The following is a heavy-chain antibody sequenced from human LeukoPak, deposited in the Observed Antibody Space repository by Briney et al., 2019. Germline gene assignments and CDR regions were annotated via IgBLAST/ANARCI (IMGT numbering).Heavy chain of an antibody. CDR1: GFTVSSNY. J-gene: IGHJ4*02. Sequence: GGSLRLSCAASGFTVSSNYMSWVRQAPGKGLEWVSVIYSGGSTYYADSVKGRFTISRDNSKNTLYLQMNSLRAEDTAVYYCASSEWELLNYFDYWGQGTLVTVSS. D-gene: IGHD1-26*01. V-gene: IGHV3-66*01. CDR2: IYSGGST. CDR3: ASSEWELLNYFDY.